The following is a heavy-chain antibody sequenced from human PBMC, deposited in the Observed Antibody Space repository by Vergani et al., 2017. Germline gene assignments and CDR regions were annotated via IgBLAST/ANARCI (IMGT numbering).Heavy chain of an antibody. V-gene: IGHV3-11*06. CDR1: GFTFSDYY. CDR2: ISSSSSYT. CDR3: ARDRNSGSFDY. J-gene: IGHJ4*02. D-gene: IGHD1-26*01. Sequence: VQLLESGGGLVQPGGSLRLSCAASGFTFSDYYMSWIRQAPGKGLEWVSYISSSSSYTNYADSVKGRFTISRDNAKNSLYLQMNSLRAEDTAVYYCARDRNSGSFDYWGQGTLVTVSS.